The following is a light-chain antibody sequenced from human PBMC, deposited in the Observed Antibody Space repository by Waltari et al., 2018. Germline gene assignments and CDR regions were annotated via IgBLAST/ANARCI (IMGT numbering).Light chain of an antibody. CDR1: QNINTW. J-gene: IGKJ1*01. CDR2: KAS. V-gene: IGKV1-5*03. CDR3: LQYNGEPRT. Sequence: DIQMTQSPSTLSASVGDRVTITCRASQNINTWLAWHQQKPGKAPKLLIYKASSLESGVPSRFSGSGSGREFTPTISSLQPDDFATYYCLQYNGEPRTFGQGTKVEVK.